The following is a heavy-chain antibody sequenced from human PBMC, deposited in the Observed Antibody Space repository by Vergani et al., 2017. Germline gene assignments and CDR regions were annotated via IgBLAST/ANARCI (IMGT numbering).Heavy chain of an antibody. J-gene: IGHJ5*02. V-gene: IGHV4-34*01. Sequence: QVQLQQWGAGLLKPSETLSLTCAVYGGSFSGYYWSWIRQPPGKGLEWIGEINHSGSTNYNPSLKSRVTISVDTSKNQFSLNLSSVTAADTAVYYCARGLPGYCSGGSCYSPRPIRAKPNWFDPWGQGTLVTVSS. CDR2: INHSGST. CDR1: GGSFSGYY. CDR3: ARGLPGYCSGGSCYSPRPIRAKPNWFDP. D-gene: IGHD2-15*01.